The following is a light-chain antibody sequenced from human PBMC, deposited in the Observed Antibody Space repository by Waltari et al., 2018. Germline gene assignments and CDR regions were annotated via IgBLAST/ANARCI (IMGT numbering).Light chain of an antibody. J-gene: IGKJ2*01. CDR1: QGISSY. Sequence: DIQLTQSPSFLSASVGDRVTITCRASQGISSYLAWYQQKPGKAPKLLIYAASTLQSGVRSRFSGSGSGTEFTLTISSLQPEDFATYYCQQLNSYPPYTFGQGTKLEIK. CDR2: AAS. CDR3: QQLNSYPPYT. V-gene: IGKV1-9*01.